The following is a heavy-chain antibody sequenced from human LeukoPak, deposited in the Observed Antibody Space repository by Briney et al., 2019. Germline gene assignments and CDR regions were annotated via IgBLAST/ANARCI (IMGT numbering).Heavy chain of an antibody. D-gene: IGHD3-10*01. CDR2: ITGSIYFSGST. V-gene: IGHV4-59*01. CDR3: ARDSRDYGSGNYWDV. Sequence: SSETLSLTCTVSGGSINNYYWNWIRQPPGKGLEWIGYITGSIYFSGSTKYDPSLESRVTMSVDTSKNQFSLTLSSVTAADTAVYYCARDSRDYGSGNYWDVWGQGTTVTVSS. J-gene: IGHJ6*02. CDR1: GGSINNYY.